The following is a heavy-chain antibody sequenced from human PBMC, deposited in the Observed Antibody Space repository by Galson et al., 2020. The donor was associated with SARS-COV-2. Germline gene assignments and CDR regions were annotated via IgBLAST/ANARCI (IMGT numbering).Heavy chain of an antibody. CDR3: ARGAFNLRFLEWIEMYYFDY. V-gene: IGHV4-39*07. J-gene: IGHJ4*02. D-gene: IGHD3-3*01. Sequence: SETLSLTCTVSGGSISSSSYYWGWIRPPPGQGLEWLGSIYYSGSTYYNPSLKSRVTISVDTSKNQFSLKLSSVTAADTAVYYCARGAFNLRFLEWIEMYYFDYWGQGTLVTVSS. CDR2: IYYSGST. CDR1: GGSISSSSYY.